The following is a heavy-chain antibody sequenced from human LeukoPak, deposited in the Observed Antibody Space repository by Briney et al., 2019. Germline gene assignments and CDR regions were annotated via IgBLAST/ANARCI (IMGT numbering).Heavy chain of an antibody. V-gene: IGHV3-53*01. CDR1: GFTVSSNY. CDR2: IYSGGST. J-gene: IGHJ6*02. CDR3: ARGTTDILTGYYYYAMDV. Sequence: GGSLRLSCAPSGFTVSSNYMSWVRQAPGKGLEWVSVIYSGGSTYYADSVKGRFTISRDNSKNTVYLQMNSLRAEDTAVYHCARGTTDILTGYYYYAMDVWGQGTTVTVS. D-gene: IGHD3-9*01.